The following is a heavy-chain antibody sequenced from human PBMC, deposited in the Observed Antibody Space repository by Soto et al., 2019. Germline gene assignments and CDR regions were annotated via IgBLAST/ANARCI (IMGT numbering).Heavy chain of an antibody. D-gene: IGHD2-2*01. CDR1: GFTFSSYA. J-gene: IGHJ4*02. CDR2: ISGSGGST. CDR3: AKQGSPTSSSPHFDY. Sequence: HPGGSLRLSCAASGFTFSSYAMSWVRQAPGKGLEWVSAISGSGGSTYYADSVKGRFTISRDNSKNTLYLQMNSLRAEDTAVYYCAKQGSPTSSSPHFDYWGQGTLVTVSS. V-gene: IGHV3-23*01.